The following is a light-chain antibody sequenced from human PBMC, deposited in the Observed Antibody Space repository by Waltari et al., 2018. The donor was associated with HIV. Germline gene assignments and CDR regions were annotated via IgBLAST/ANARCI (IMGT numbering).Light chain of an antibody. CDR2: ATS. J-gene: IGKJ4*01. CDR1: QDIVSW. V-gene: IGKV1-12*01. Sequence: DIQMTQSPSSVSASVEDRVTITCRASQDIVSWLAWFKQKPGKAPKLLIYATSTLQSGVPSRFSGSGSGTHFTLTISNLQPEDFATYYCQQATSFPVTFGGGTKVEIK. CDR3: QQATSFPVT.